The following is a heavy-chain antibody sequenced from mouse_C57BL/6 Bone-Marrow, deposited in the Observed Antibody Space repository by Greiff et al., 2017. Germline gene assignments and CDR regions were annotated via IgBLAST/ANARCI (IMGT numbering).Heavy chain of an antibody. Sequence: VKVLEPGAELVKPGASVKMSCKASGYTFTTYPIEWMKQNHGKSLEWIGNFHPYNDDTKYNEKFKGKATLTVEKSSSTVYLKLSRLTSDDSAVYYCARDCNYEGYYIDYWGQGTTLTVSS. CDR1: GYTFTTYP. CDR3: ARDCNYEGYYIDY. CDR2: FHPYNDDT. D-gene: IGHD2-4*01. V-gene: IGHV1-47*01. J-gene: IGHJ2*01.